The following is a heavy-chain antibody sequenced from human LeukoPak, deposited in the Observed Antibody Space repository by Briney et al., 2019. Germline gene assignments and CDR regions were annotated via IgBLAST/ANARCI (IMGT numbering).Heavy chain of an antibody. CDR1: GFTFSSYE. CDR2: ISVSGGST. V-gene: IGHV3-23*01. Sequence: GGSLRLSCAASGFTFSSYEMNWVRQAPGKGLEWVSSISVSGGSTYYADSVKGRFTVSRENSKNTLYLQMNSLRAEDTALYYCAKDHPYYYGSGSSPGDYWGQGTLVTVSS. CDR3: AKDHPYYYGSGSSPGDY. J-gene: IGHJ4*02. D-gene: IGHD3-10*01.